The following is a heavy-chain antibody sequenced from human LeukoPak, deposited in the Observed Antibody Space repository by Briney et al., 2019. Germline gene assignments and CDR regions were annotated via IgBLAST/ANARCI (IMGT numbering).Heavy chain of an antibody. Sequence: GASVKVSCKASGYTFTGYYMHWVRQAPGQGLEWMGWINPNSGGTNYAQKFQGRVTMTRDTSISTAYMELSRLRSDDTAVYYCARQLVVVAATPYRGTTYHYWGQGTLVTVSS. CDR1: GYTFTGYY. J-gene: IGHJ4*02. D-gene: IGHD2-15*01. CDR3: ARQLVVVAATPYRGTTYHY. V-gene: IGHV1-2*02. CDR2: INPNSGGT.